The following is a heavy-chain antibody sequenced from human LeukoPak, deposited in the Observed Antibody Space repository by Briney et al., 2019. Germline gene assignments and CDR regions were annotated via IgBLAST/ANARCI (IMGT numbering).Heavy chain of an antibody. CDR3: ARKWNSGYDYGY. CDR1: GFTFSSYA. CDR2: IYSSGST. Sequence: PGGSLRLSCAASGFTFSSYAMSWVRQAPGKGLEWVSVIYSSGSTYYADSVKGRFTISRDSSKNTLYLQMNSLRAEDTAVYYCARKWNSGYDYGYWGQGALVTVSS. J-gene: IGHJ4*02. V-gene: IGHV3-66*01. D-gene: IGHD5-12*01.